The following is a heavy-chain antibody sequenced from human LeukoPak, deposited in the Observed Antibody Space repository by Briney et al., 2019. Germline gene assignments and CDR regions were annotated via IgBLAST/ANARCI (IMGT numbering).Heavy chain of an antibody. D-gene: IGHD6-13*01. V-gene: IGHV3-30*02. CDR2: IRYDGSNK. Sequence: HTGGSLRLSCAASGFTFSSYSMNWVRQAPGKGLEWVAFIRYDGSNKYYADSVKGRFTISRDNSKNTLYLQMNSLRAEDTAVYYCAKSGSSSWYFLDYWGQGTLVTVSS. CDR1: GFTFSSYS. J-gene: IGHJ4*02. CDR3: AKSGSSSWYFLDY.